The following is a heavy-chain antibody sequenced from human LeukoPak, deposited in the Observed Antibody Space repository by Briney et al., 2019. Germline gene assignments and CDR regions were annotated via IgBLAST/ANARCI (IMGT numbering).Heavy chain of an antibody. CDR2: ISGSGGST. CDR3: AREYYDFWSGYLNYYYYYGMDV. J-gene: IGHJ6*02. Sequence: GGSLRLSCAASGFTFSSYAMSWVRQAPGKGLEWVSAISGSGGSTYYADSVKGRFTISRDNSKNTLYLQMNSLRAEDTAVYYCAREYYDFWSGYLNYYYYYGMDVWGQGTTVTVSS. V-gene: IGHV3-23*01. CDR1: GFTFSSYA. D-gene: IGHD3-3*01.